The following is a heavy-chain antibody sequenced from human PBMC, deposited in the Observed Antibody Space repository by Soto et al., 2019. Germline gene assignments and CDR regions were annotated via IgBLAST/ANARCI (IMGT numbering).Heavy chain of an antibody. CDR2: IIPIPAIA. J-gene: IGHJ5*02. V-gene: IGHV1-69*02. CDR1: GGTFSRYT. D-gene: IGHD3-10*01. CDR3: ARGSAIVRGAPSWFDP. Sequence: QVQLVQSGAEVKKPGSSVKVSCKASGGTFSRYTINWVRQAPGQGLEWMGRIIPIPAIANYTQKFQGRVTITVDKSSTTAYMDLSSLRSDDPAVYYCARGSAIVRGAPSWFDPWGQGPLVTVSS.